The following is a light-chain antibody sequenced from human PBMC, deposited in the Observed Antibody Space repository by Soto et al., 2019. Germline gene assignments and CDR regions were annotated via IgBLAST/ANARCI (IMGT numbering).Light chain of an antibody. V-gene: IGKV1-5*01. CDR1: QSISSW. CDR3: QQYNSYWT. CDR2: DAS. J-gene: IGKJ1*01. Sequence: DIQMTQSPSTLSASVGDRVTLTFRASQSISSWLAGYQQKPGKAPKLLIYDASSLESGVPSRFSGSGSGTEFTLTISSLQPDDFATYYCQQYNSYWTFGQGTKVEIK.